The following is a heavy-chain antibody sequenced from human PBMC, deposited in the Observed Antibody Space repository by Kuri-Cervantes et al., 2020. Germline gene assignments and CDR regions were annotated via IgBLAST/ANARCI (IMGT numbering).Heavy chain of an antibody. V-gene: IGHV4-61*02. CDR2: IYSSGTT. Sequence: SETLSLTCTVSGGSISSSSYYWGWIRQPAGKGLEWIGRIYSSGTTNYNPSLKSRVTMSADSSKNQFSLRLSSVTAADTAVYYCARRGEGWYFDLWGRGTLVTVSS. CDR3: ARRGEGWYFDL. J-gene: IGHJ2*01. CDR1: GGSISSSSYY. D-gene: IGHD4-17*01.